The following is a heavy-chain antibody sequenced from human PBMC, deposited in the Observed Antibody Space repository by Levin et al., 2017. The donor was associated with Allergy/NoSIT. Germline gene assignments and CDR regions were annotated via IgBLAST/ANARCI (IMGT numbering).Heavy chain of an antibody. CDR2: IDWDDDK. CDR3: ARSGDYGRNAFDI. V-gene: IGHV2-70*11. Sequence: QTLSLTCTFSGFALSTSGMCVSWIRQPPGKALEWLARIDWDDDKYYSTSLKTRLTISKDTSKNQVVLTMTNMDPVDTATYYCARSGDYGRNAFDIWGQGTMVTVSS. J-gene: IGHJ3*02. CDR1: GFALSTSGMC. D-gene: IGHD4-17*01.